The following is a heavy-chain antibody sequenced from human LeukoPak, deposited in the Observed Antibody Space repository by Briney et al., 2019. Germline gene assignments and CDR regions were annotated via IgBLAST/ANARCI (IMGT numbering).Heavy chain of an antibody. J-gene: IGHJ4*02. CDR2: KDYSGST. Sequence: SETLSLTCTVSGGSISRYYWSWIRQPPGKGLEWIGYKDYSGSTNYNRSLKSRVTISVDTSKNQFSLKLSSVTAADTAVYYCAREGHGGNHLDYWGQGTLVTVSS. V-gene: IGHV4-59*01. CDR3: AREGHGGNHLDY. CDR1: GGSISRYY. D-gene: IGHD4-23*01.